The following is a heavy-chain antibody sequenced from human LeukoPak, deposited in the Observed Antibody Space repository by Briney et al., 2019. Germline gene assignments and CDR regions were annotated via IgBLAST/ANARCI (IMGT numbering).Heavy chain of an antibody. V-gene: IGHV1-69*05. CDR1: GYTFTGYY. D-gene: IGHD3-22*01. CDR2: IIPIFGTA. J-gene: IGHJ4*02. Sequence: GASVKVSCKASGYTFTGYYMHWVRQAPGQGLEWMGRIIPIFGTANYAQKFQGRVTITTDESTSTAYMELSSLRSEDTAVYYCARDKAYYYDSSGYSDYWGQGTLVTVSS. CDR3: ARDKAYYYDSSGYSDY.